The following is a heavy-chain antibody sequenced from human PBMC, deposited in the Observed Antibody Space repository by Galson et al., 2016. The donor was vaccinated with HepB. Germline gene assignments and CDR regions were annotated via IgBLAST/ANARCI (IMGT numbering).Heavy chain of an antibody. CDR2: IYWDDDK. CDR1: GFSLSNSGVG. Sequence: PALVKPTQTLTLTCTFSGFSLSNSGVGVGWIRQPPGKALEWLALIYWDDDKRYSPSLRSRLTITKDTSKNQVVLRMTNMDPVDTATYYCAHRQYISRSSPSFDYWGQGTLVTVSS. CDR3: AHRQYISRSSPSFDY. V-gene: IGHV2-5*02. J-gene: IGHJ4*02. D-gene: IGHD3-10*01.